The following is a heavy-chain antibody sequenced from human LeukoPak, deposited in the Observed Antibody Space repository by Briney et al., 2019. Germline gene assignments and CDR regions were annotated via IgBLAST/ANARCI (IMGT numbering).Heavy chain of an antibody. CDR2: ISYDGSNK. V-gene: IGHV3-30*19. Sequence: GGSLRLSCVVSGFTLSDYGIHWVRQAPGKGLEWVAVISYDGSNKYYADSVKGRFTISRDNSKNTLYLQMNSLRAEDTAVYYCARDRVPATTRYYFDYWGQGTLSPSPQ. CDR1: GFTLSDYG. CDR3: ARDRVPATTRYYFDY. J-gene: IGHJ4*02. D-gene: IGHD2-2*01.